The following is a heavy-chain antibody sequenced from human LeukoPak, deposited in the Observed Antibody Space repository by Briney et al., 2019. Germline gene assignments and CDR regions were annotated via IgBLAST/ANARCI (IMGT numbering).Heavy chain of an antibody. CDR2: INPNSGGT. CDR1: GYTFTGYY. J-gene: IGHJ6*03. CDR3: ARDWGDSSSWRGDYYYYMDV. D-gene: IGHD6-13*01. V-gene: IGHV1-2*02. Sequence: VASVKVSCKASGYTFTGYYMHWVRQAPGQGLEWMGWINPNSGGTNYAQKFQGRVTMTRDTSISTAYMELSRLRSDDTAVYYCARDWGDSSSWRGDYYYYMDVWGKGTTVTISS.